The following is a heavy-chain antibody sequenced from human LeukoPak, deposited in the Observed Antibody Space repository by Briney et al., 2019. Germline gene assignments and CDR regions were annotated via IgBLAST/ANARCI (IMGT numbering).Heavy chain of an antibody. Sequence: SVKVSSKASGGTFSSYAIRWVRQPPGQGLEWMGGIIPIFGIANYAQKFQGRVTITADKSTSTAYMELSSLRSEDTAVYYCARDRDSSSSPDYYFDYWGQGTLVTVSS. D-gene: IGHD6-6*01. CDR3: ARDRDSSSSPDYYFDY. V-gene: IGHV1-69*10. CDR1: GGTFSSYA. CDR2: IIPIFGIA. J-gene: IGHJ4*02.